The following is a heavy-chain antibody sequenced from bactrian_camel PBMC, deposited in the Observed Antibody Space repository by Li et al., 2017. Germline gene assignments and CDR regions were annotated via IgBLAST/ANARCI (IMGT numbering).Heavy chain of an antibody. Sequence: QLVESGGGSVQAGGSLRLSCKVSGITLERYCLGWFRQAPGKAREGVATIVAGRLTTYYANSVKGRFTISRDNAKNTWYLQMNALEPEDTAMYYCAAVPLPFHGGGYCYGARGADFRGWSQGTQVTVS. CDR1: GITLERYC. J-gene: IGHJ6*01. CDR3: AAVPLPFHGGGYCYGARGADFRG. CDR2: IVAGRLTT. D-gene: IGHD5*01. V-gene: IGHV3S32*01.